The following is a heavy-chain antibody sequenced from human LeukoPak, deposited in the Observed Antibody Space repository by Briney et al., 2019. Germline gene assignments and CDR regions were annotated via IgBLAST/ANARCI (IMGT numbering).Heavy chain of an antibody. D-gene: IGHD3-3*01. Sequence: SQTLSFTCTVSGGSISSGSYYWSWIRQPAGKGLEWIGRIYTSGSTNYNPSLKSRVTISVDTSKNQFSLKLSSVTAADTAVYYCASDTNYDFSSSYSFDYWGQGTMVTVSS. CDR1: GGSISSGSYY. CDR2: IYTSGST. V-gene: IGHV4-61*02. CDR3: ASDTNYDFSSSYSFDY. J-gene: IGHJ4*02.